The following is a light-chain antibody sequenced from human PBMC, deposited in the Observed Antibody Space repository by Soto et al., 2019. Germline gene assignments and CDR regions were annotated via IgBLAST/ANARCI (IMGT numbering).Light chain of an antibody. CDR3: QQLNSYPLT. J-gene: IGKJ4*01. Sequence: SQLTQSRSSLSASVGDRCTITCRASQGISSSLAWYQQKPGKAPKLLIYAASTLQSGVPSRFRGSGSGTDFTLTISSLQPEDFEPYYCQQLNSYPLTFGGGTKVDIK. CDR2: AAS. CDR1: QGISSS. V-gene: IGKV1-9*01.